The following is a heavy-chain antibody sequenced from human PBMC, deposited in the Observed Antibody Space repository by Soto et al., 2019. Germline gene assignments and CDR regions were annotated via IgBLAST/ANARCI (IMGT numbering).Heavy chain of an antibody. V-gene: IGHV4-34*01. D-gene: IGHD3-10*01. J-gene: IGHJ6*02. Sequence: SETLSLTCAVYGGSFSGYYWSWIRQPPGKGLEWIGEINHSGSTNYNPSLKSRVTISVDTSKNQFSLKLSSVTAADTAVYYCARDNGYYGSGSYCMDVWGQGTTVTVSS. CDR3: ARDNGYYGSGSYCMDV. CDR1: GGSFSGYY. CDR2: INHSGST.